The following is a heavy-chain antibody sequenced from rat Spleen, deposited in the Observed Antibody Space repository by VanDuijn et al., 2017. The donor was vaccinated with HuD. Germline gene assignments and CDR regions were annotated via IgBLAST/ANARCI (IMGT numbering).Heavy chain of an antibody. CDR1: GFIFSHYA. J-gene: IGHJ2*01. CDR3: TTDTFYDGTYYPGGFDY. V-gene: IGHV5-19*01. Sequence: EVQLVESGGGLVQPGRSLKLSCGASGFIFSHYAMAWVRQAPKKGLEWVASISPSGGTTYYRDPVKGRFTVSRDNAKSTLYLQMNSLRSEDTATYYCTTDTFYDGTYYPGGFDYWGQGVMVTVSS. CDR2: ISPSGGTT. D-gene: IGHD1-12*02.